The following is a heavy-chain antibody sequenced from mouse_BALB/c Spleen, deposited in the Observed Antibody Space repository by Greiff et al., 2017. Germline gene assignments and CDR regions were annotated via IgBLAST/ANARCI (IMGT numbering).Heavy chain of an antibody. J-gene: IGHJ2*01. CDR2: INPNNGGT. D-gene: IGHD1-1*01. CDR3: ARSGYGSRYFDY. CDR1: GYPFTDYN. V-gene: IGHV1-18*01. Sequence: VQLKESGPELVKPGASVKIPCKASGYPFTDYNMDWVKQSHGKSLEWIGDINPNNGGTIYHQKFKGKATLTVDKSSSTAYMELRSLTSEDTAVYYCARSGYGSRYFDYWGQGTTLTVSS.